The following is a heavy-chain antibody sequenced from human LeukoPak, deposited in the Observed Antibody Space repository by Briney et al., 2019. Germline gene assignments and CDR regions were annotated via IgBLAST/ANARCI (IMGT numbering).Heavy chain of an antibody. D-gene: IGHD3-10*01. CDR1: GYTFTGYY. CDR2: ITPNSGGT. V-gene: IGHV1-2*02. CDR3: ARDPLYGSGSYFFDF. Sequence: ASVKVSCKASGYTFTGYYIHWVRQAPGQGLECMGWITPNSGGTKYAQKFQGRVTMTRDTSISTAYMELSSLRSDDTAVYYCARDPLYGSGSYFFDFWGQGTLVTVSS. J-gene: IGHJ4*02.